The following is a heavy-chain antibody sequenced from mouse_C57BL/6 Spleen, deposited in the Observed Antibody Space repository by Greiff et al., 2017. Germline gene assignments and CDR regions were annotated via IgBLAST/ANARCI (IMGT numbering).Heavy chain of an antibody. CDR2: IYPGDGDT. CDR1: GYAFSSSW. CDR3: APISTVVTDWYFAV. V-gene: IGHV1-82*01. J-gene: IGHJ1*03. Sequence: QVQLQQSGPELVKPGASVKISCKASGYAFSSSWMNWVKQRPGKGLEWIGRIYPGDGDTNYNGKFKGKATLTADKSSSTAYMQLSSLTSEDSAVYFCAPISTVVTDWYFAVWGTGTTVTVSS. D-gene: IGHD1-1*01.